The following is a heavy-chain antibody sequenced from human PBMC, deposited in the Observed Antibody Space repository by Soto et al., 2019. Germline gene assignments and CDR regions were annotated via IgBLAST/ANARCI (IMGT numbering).Heavy chain of an antibody. CDR3: AADATAWQQMVPSDY. D-gene: IGHD2-8*01. CDR1: GFTFTSSA. Sequence: QMQLEQSGPEVKKPGTSVKVSCKASGFTFTSSAFQWVRQARGQRLEWIGWIAVGSGYTNYAQRFQDRVTLTRDMSKATTDRELSRLTSEDTAIYYCAADATAWQQMVPSDYWGQGTLGTVSS. V-gene: IGHV1-58*01. CDR2: IAVGSGYT. J-gene: IGHJ4*02.